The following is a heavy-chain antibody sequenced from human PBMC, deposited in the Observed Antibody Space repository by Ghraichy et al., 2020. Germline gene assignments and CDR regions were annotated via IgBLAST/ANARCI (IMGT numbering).Heavy chain of an antibody. V-gene: IGHV1-2*02. CDR3: ARGRYYGSGSYYLDY. J-gene: IGHJ4*02. CDR1: GYTFTGYY. Sequence: VKVSCKASGYTFTGYYMHWVRQAPGQGLEWMGWINPNSGGTNYAQKFQGRVTMTRDTSISTAYMELSRLRSDDTAVYYCARGRYYGSGSYYLDYWGQGTLVTVSS. CDR2: INPNSGGT. D-gene: IGHD3-10*01.